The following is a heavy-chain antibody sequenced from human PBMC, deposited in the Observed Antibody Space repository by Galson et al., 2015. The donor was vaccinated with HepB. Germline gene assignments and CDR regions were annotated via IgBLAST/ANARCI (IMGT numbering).Heavy chain of an antibody. CDR3: VRVFSGSLGALDY. V-gene: IGHV3-72*01. CDR1: GFTFSDHY. CDR2: IRRETNSYTT. J-gene: IGHJ4*02. D-gene: IGHD3-10*01. Sequence: SLRLSCAASGFTFSDHYMDWVRQTPGKGLEWVGRIRRETNSYTTEYATPVQGRFTISRDDSKNSLHLQMNSLKTEDTAVYYCVRVFSGSLGALDYWGQGTLVTVSA.